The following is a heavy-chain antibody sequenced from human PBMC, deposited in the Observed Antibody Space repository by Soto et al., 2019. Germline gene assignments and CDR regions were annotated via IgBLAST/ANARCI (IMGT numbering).Heavy chain of an antibody. CDR2: ISNNGAHT. V-gene: IGHV3-64*01. CDR1: GFTFSNYE. Sequence: EAQLVESGGGLVQPGGSLRPSCAPSGFTFSNYEMHWVRQAPGKGLEYVSGISNNGAHTDYAKSVKGRFTISRDNSENTLYLQMGSLRAEDMALYYCARRGYGSRWPNVYMDVWGKGTTVTVSS. CDR3: ARRGYGSRWPNVYMDV. D-gene: IGHD6-13*01. J-gene: IGHJ6*03.